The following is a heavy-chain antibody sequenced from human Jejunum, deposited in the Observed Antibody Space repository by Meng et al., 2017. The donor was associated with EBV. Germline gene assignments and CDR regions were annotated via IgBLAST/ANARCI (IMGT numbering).Heavy chain of an antibody. V-gene: IGHV3-74*01. CDR3: AKDRNYYIDY. CDR1: GFTFSGFW. Sequence: EGHRGESGGGLIPPGGSLRLSCAASGFTFSGFWMYWVRQVPGKGLVWISRINGDGSRTTYADSVKDRFTISRDNAKNTLYLQMNSLRAEDTAVYYCAKDRNYYIDYWGQGTLVTVSS. J-gene: IGHJ4*02. CDR2: INGDGSRT.